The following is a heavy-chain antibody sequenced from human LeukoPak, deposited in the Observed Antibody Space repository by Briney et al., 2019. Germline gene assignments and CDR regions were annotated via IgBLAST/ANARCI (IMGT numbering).Heavy chain of an antibody. CDR3: ARARSGYDQGAFYFDY. V-gene: IGHV1-18*01. J-gene: IGHJ4*02. CDR1: GYTFTSYG. Sequence: ASVKVSCKASGYTFTSYGISWVRQAPGQGLEWMGWISAYNGNTNYAQKLQGRVTMTTDTSTSTAYMELRSLRSDDTAVYYCARARSGYDQGAFYFDYWGQGTLVTVSS. D-gene: IGHD5-12*01. CDR2: ISAYNGNT.